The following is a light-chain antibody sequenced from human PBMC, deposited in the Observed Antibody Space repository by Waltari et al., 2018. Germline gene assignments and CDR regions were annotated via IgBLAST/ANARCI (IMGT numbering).Light chain of an antibody. Sequence: QSVLTQPPSASGTPGQRVTISCSGSTSNIGSNTVNWYQQFPGTAPTLPFYSNNHRPSGVPDRFSASKSGTSASLAISGLYYEDEADYYCAAWDYSLNYVFGSGTKVTVL. V-gene: IGLV1-44*01. CDR2: SNN. CDR3: AAWDYSLNYV. CDR1: TSNIGSNT. J-gene: IGLJ1*01.